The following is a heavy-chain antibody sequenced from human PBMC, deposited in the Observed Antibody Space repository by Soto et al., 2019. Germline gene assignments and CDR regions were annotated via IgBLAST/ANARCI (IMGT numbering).Heavy chain of an antibody. CDR1: GGSISSSSYY. J-gene: IGHJ6*02. CDR3: ARHGVASGPGSDRTIYGMDV. CDR2: IYDSGST. D-gene: IGHD3-10*01. Sequence: QLQLQESGPGLVKPSETLSLTCTVSGGSISSSSYYWGWIRQPPGKGLEWIGSIYDSGSTYYNPSLKSRITVSVDTSSNQFSLQLSSVTAADTAVYYCARHGVASGPGSDRTIYGMDVWGQGTTVTVSS. V-gene: IGHV4-39*01.